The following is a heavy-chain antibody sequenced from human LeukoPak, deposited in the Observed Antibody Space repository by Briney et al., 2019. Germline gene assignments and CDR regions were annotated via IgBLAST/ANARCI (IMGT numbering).Heavy chain of an antibody. CDR2: IWYDAINK. CDR3: ARNEGYLVGALDY. CDR1: GFTFSNYG. J-gene: IGHJ4*02. D-gene: IGHD1-26*01. V-gene: IGHV3-33*01. Sequence: GGSLRLSCAASGFTFSNYGMHWVRQAPGKGLEWVAVIWYDAINKYYGDSVKGRFTISRDNSKNTLYLQMNSLRAEDTAVYYCARNEGYLVGALDYWGQGTLVTVSS.